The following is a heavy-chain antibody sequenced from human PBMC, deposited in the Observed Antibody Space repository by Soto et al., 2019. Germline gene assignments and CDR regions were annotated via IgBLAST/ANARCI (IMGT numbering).Heavy chain of an antibody. Sequence: SETLSLTCTVSGASISRYYWSWIRQSPGKGLEWIGYMYNTGSTVYNPSFKSRVTISVDTSKNQFSLKLNSVTAADTAVYYCARDLWGYCGTDCYPLDVWGQGTTVTVSS. V-gene: IGHV4-59*01. CDR1: GASISRYY. J-gene: IGHJ6*02. D-gene: IGHD2-21*02. CDR2: MYNTGST. CDR3: ARDLWGYCGTDCYPLDV.